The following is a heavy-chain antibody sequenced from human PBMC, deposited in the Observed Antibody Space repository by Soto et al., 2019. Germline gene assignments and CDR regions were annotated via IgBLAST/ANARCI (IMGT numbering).Heavy chain of an antibody. V-gene: IGHV3-74*01. J-gene: IGHJ4*01. D-gene: IGHD3-16*01. CDR1: GVTLSSYW. CDR3: VASSALTWPFGY. Sequence: GSLRLSCAASGVTLSSYWMHWVRQAPGKGLVWVSRLNIDGITTNYADSVKGRFTISGDNARNTLYLKRNSLSPDDTAVYYCVASSALTWPFGYWGQGTLVTVSS. CDR2: LNIDGITT.